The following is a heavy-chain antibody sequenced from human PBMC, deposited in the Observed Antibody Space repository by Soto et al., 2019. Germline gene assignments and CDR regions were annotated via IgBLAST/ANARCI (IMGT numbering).Heavy chain of an antibody. J-gene: IGHJ4*02. D-gene: IGHD2-15*01. CDR1: GFTFSSYG. V-gene: IGHV3-30*18. CDR2: ISYDGSNK. CDR3: AKDYKLLGYCSGGSCYPRGYDY. Sequence: GGSLRLSCAASGFTFSSYGMHWVRQAPGKGLEWVAVISYDGSNKYYADSVKGRFTISRDNSKNTLYLQMNSLRAEDTAVYYCAKDYKLLGYCSGGSCYPRGYDYWGQGTLVTVSS.